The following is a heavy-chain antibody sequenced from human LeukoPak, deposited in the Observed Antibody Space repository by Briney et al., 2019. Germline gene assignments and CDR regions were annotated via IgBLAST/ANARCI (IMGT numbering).Heavy chain of an antibody. CDR2: IYYSGST. V-gene: IGHV4-31*03. D-gene: IGHD5-12*01. CDR1: GGSISSGGYY. Sequence: PSETLSLTCTVSGGSISSGGYYWSWIRQHPGKGLEWIGYIYYSGSTYYNPSLKSRVTISVDTSKNQSSLKLSSVTVADTAVYYCARIGGGYSGYDSDYWGQGTLVTVSS. CDR3: ARIGGGYSGYDSDY. J-gene: IGHJ4*02.